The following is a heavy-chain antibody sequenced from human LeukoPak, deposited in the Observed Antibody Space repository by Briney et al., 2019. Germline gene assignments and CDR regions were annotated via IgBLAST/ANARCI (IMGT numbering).Heavy chain of an antibody. Sequence: SGPTLVNPTQTLTLTCTFSGFSLSTYGVGVGWIRQPPGKALEWLALIYWDDDKRYSPSLKSRLTITKDTSKNQVVLTMTNMDPVDTATYYCAHTLITIFGVVNYFDYWGQGTLVTVSS. J-gene: IGHJ4*02. CDR2: IYWDDDK. D-gene: IGHD3-3*01. CDR1: GFSLSTYGVG. V-gene: IGHV2-5*02. CDR3: AHTLITIFGVVNYFDY.